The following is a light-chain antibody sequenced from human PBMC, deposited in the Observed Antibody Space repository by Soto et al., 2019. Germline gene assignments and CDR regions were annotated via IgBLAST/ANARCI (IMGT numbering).Light chain of an antibody. CDR1: QSVDNY. Sequence: EIVLTQSPATLSLSPGERATLSCRASQSVDNYLDWYRQKPGQAPRLLIYESSNRATGIPARFSGSGAGTEFILTISSLEPEDFAVYYCQQRSNWTQTFGQGTQVDIK. CDR3: QQRSNWTQT. J-gene: IGKJ1*01. V-gene: IGKV3-11*01. CDR2: ESS.